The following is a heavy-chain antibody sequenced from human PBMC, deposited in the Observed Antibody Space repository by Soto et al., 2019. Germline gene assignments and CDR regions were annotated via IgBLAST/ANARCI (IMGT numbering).Heavy chain of an antibody. J-gene: IGHJ4*02. CDR1: GYTFTSYY. D-gene: IGHD2-2*01. CDR3: ASAAYRLLFRY. V-gene: IGHV1-46*01. Sequence: QVQLVQSGAEVKKPGASVKVSCKASGYTFTSYYMHWVRQAPGQGLEWMGIINPSGGSTSYAQKFPGRVTMTRDTYTSPVYMELSSLRSEDTAVYYCASAAYRLLFRYWGQGTLVTVSS. CDR2: INPSGGST.